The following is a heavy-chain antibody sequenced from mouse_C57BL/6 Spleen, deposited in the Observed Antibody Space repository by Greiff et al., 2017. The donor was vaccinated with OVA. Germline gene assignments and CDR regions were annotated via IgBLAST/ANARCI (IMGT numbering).Heavy chain of an antibody. J-gene: IGHJ4*01. Sequence: QVQLQQSGAELARPGASVKLSCKASGYTFTSYGISWVKQRTGQGLEWIGEIYPSSGNTYYNEKFKGKATLTADKSSSTAYMELRSLTSEDSAVYYCARHPYDSYAMDYWGQGTSVTVSS. D-gene: IGHD2-4*01. V-gene: IGHV1-81*01. CDR2: IYPSSGNT. CDR3: ARHPYDSYAMDY. CDR1: GYTFTSYG.